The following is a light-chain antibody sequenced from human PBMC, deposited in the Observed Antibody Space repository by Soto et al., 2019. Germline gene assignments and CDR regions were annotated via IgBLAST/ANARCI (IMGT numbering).Light chain of an antibody. Sequence: EIVLTQSPASLSLSPGERATLSCRASQSVDSFLAWYQQKPGRTPRLLIYDTSNRATGIPARFSGSGSGTDFTLTISRLEPEDFAVYYCQQTYSIPLTFGQGTKVDI. CDR1: QSVDSF. CDR3: QQTYSIPLT. CDR2: DTS. V-gene: IGKV3-11*01. J-gene: IGKJ1*01.